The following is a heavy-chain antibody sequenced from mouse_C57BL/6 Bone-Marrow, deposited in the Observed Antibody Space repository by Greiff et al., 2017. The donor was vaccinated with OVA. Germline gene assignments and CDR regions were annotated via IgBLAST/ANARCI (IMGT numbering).Heavy chain of an antibody. Sequence: VQLHESGPGLVQPSQSLSITCTVSGFSLTSYGVHWVRQSPGKGLEWLGVIWSGGSTDYNAAFISRLSISKDNSKSQVFFKMNSLQADDTAIYYCARTFTTVSRDAMDYWGQGTSVTVSS. J-gene: IGHJ4*01. CDR3: ARTFTTVSRDAMDY. D-gene: IGHD1-1*01. CDR1: GFSLTSYG. CDR2: IWSGGST. V-gene: IGHV2-2*01.